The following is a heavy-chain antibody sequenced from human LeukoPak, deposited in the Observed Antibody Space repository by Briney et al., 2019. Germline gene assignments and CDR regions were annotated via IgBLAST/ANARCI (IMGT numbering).Heavy chain of an antibody. J-gene: IGHJ4*02. Sequence: SSETLSLTCTVSGGFISSSSYYWGWIRQPPGKGLEWIGSIYYSGSTYYNPSLKSRVTISVDTSKNQFSLKLSSVTAADTAVYYCARSGAVAGGGYWGQGTLVTVSS. CDR3: ARSGAVAGGGY. CDR1: GGFISSSSYY. CDR2: IYYSGST. V-gene: IGHV4-39*01. D-gene: IGHD6-19*01.